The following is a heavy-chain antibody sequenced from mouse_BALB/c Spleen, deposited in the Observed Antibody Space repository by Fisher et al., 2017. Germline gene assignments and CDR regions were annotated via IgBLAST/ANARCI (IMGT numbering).Heavy chain of an antibody. CDR3: ARVLYAMDY. J-gene: IGHJ4*01. V-gene: IGHV1S137*01. Sequence: KFKGKATMTVDKSSSTAYMELARLTSEDSAIYYCARVLYAMDYWGQGTSVTVSS.